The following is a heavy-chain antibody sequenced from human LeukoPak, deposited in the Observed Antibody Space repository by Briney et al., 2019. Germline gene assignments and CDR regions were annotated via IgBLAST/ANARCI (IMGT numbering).Heavy chain of an antibody. D-gene: IGHD3-10*01. Sequence: PGGSLRLSCAASGFTFSSYGMHWVRQAPGKGLEWVAFIRYDGSNKYYADSVKGRFTISRDNSKNTLYLQMNSLRAEDTAVYYCAQGESSVWFGELFPFDYWGQGTLVTVSS. J-gene: IGHJ4*02. CDR2: IRYDGSNK. CDR1: GFTFSSYG. CDR3: AQGESSVWFGELFPFDY. V-gene: IGHV3-30*02.